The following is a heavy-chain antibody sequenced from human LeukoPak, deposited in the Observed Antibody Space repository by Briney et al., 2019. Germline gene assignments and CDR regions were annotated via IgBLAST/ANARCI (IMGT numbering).Heavy chain of an antibody. CDR3: ARGSMENRRHSDY. V-gene: IGHV1-2*02. J-gene: IGHJ4*02. Sequence: GASVKVSCKASDYTFTGYYIHWVRQAPGQGLEWMGWINPSSGDTYYAQKFQGRVTMTRDTSITTAYMELSRLRSDDTAVYYCARGSMENRRHSDYWGQGTLVTVSS. D-gene: IGHD2/OR15-2a*01. CDR1: DYTFTGYY. CDR2: INPSSGDT.